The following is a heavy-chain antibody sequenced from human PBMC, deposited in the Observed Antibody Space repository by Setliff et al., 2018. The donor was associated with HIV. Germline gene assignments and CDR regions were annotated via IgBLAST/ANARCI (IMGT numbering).Heavy chain of an antibody. J-gene: IGHJ5*02. CDR3: AKADDGAAAGPAP. V-gene: IGHV3-15*01. Sequence: GGSLRLSCAASGFSFTDAWMSWVRQAPGKGLEWVGRIRANTDGGTTEYGVPVKGRFSISRDDSKNTVYLQMDSLRNEDTGIYYCAKADDGAAAGPAPWGQGTLVTVSS. D-gene: IGHD6-13*01. CDR2: IRANTDGGTT. CDR1: GFSFTDAW.